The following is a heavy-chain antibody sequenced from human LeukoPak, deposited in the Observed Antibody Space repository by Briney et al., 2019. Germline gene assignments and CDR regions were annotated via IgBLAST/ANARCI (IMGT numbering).Heavy chain of an antibody. V-gene: IGHV3-74*01. CDR2: ITGDGSST. J-gene: IGHJ6*03. D-gene: IGHD6-13*01. Sequence: GGSLRLSCAASGFTFSSYWMHWVRQAPGKGLVWVSRITGDGSSTSYADSVKGRFTISRDNAKNSLYLQMNSLRAEDTAVYYCASPVHRYSSSWYSGGYYYYYMDVWGKGTTVTVSS. CDR3: ASPVHRYSSSWYSGGYYYYYMDV. CDR1: GFTFSSYW.